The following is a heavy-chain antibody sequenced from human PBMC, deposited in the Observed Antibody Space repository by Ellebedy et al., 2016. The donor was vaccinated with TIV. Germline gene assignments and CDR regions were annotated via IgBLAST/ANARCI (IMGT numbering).Heavy chain of an antibody. CDR3: ARERVVGATDFDF. CDR1: GFTFSSSA. J-gene: IGHJ4*02. CDR2: IGGGGSTT. D-gene: IGHD1-26*01. Sequence: GESLKISXAASGFTFSSSAMSWVRQAPGKGLEWVSTIGGGGSTTFHADSVKGRFTISRDNSRNTLYLQMNSLRAEDTAIYYCARERVVGATDFDFWGQGTPVTVSS. V-gene: IGHV3-23*01.